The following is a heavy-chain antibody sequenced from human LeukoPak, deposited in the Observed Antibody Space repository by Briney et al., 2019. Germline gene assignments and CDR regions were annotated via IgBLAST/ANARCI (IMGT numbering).Heavy chain of an antibody. V-gene: IGHV4-31*03. CDR3: ARLVWELPLGFDY. CDR2: IYYSGST. CDR1: GGSISSGGYY. D-gene: IGHD1-26*01. J-gene: IGHJ4*02. Sequence: SESLSLTCTVSGGSISSGGYYWSWIRQHPGKGLEWIGYIYYSGSTYYNPSLKSRVTISVDTSKNQFSLKLSSVTAADTAVYYCARLVWELPLGFDYWGQGTLVTVSS.